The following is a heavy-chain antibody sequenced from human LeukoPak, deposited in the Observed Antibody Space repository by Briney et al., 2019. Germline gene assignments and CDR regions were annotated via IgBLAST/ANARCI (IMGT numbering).Heavy chain of an antibody. V-gene: IGHV4-39*07. J-gene: IGHJ4*02. D-gene: IGHD5-18*01. CDR1: GGSISSSSYY. CDR3: ARAVDTAMVTKFDY. CDR2: IYYSGST. Sequence: SETLSLTCTVSGGSISSSSYYWGWIRQPPGKGLEWIGSIYYSGSTYYNPSLKSRVTISVDTSKNQFSLKLSSVTAADTAVYYCARAVDTAMVTKFDYWGQGTLVTVSS.